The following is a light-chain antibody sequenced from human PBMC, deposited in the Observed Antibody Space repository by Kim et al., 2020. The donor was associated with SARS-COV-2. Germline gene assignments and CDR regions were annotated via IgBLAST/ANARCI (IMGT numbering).Light chain of an antibody. Sequence: EIVLTQSPGTLSLSPGERATLSCRASQSVSSTYLAWYQQKPGQAPRLLIYGASTRATGIPDRFSGSGSGTDFTLTISRLEPEDFAVYHCQHYDISPWTFGQGTKVDIK. CDR3: QHYDISPWT. CDR2: GAS. V-gene: IGKV3-20*01. CDR1: QSVSSTY. J-gene: IGKJ1*01.